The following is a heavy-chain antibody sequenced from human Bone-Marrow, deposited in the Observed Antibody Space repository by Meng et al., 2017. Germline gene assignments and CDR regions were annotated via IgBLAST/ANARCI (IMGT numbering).Heavy chain of an antibody. J-gene: IGHJ5*02. CDR2: AGHDGNSA. V-gene: IGHV3-30*03. D-gene: IGHD1-26*01. CDR3: ARDVSRYSGSSGWFDP. Sequence: QAQLVESGGGVVQPGRSLRLSFAASGFDFSAYAMHWVRQTPGKGLEWVAMAGHDGNSACYADSVEGRFTISKDNSRNTVDLQMNSLRPDDTAVYYCARDVSRYSGSSGWFDPWGQGTLVTVSS. CDR1: GFDFSAYA.